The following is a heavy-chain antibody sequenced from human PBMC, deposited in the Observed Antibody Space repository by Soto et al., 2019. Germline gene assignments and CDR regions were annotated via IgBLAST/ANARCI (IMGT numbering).Heavy chain of an antibody. J-gene: IGHJ6*03. CDR1: GGSISSSSYY. CDR3: ASPGWSGYDPPAYYYYYMDV. CDR2: IYYSGST. Sequence: SETLSLTCTVSGGSISSSSYYWGWIRQPPGKGLEWIGSIYYSGSTYYNPSLKSRVTISVDTSKNQFSLKLSSVTAADTAVYYCASPGWSGYDPPAYYYYYMDVWGKGTTVRVSS. V-gene: IGHV4-39*01. D-gene: IGHD5-12*01.